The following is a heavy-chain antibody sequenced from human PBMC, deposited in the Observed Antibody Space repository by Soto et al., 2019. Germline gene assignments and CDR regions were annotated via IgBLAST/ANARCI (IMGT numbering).Heavy chain of an antibody. CDR2: IIPIFGTA. J-gene: IGHJ6*02. Sequence: SVKVSCKASGGTFSSYAISWVRQAPGQGLEWMGGIIPIFGTANYAQKFQGRVTITADESTSTAYMELSSLRSEDTAVYYCARVGGRDGYNYYYYYYGMDVWGHGTTVTVSS. CDR3: ARVGGRDGYNYYYYYYGMDV. V-gene: IGHV1-69*13. CDR1: GGTFSSYA. D-gene: IGHD5-12*01.